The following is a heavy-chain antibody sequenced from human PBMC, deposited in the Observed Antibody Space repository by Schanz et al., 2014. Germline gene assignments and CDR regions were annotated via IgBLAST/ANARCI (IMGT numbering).Heavy chain of an antibody. J-gene: IGHJ6*01. CDR3: VQLDGSGPIEYGREGNPVDV. Sequence: YAASGLTVISTYMSWVRQAQGKGLDWVSVIIDSGLSTYYPDSVKGRFTISRDNANSTLYNHMNSLRAEDTAVYYCVQLDGSGPIEYGREGNPVDV. V-gene: IGHV3-53*01. CDR1: GLTVISTY. CDR2: IIDSGLST. D-gene: IGHD6-6*01.